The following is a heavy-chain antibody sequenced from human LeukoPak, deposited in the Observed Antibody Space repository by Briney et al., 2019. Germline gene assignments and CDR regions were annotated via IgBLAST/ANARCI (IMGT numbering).Heavy chain of an antibody. CDR1: GFTFINYW. Sequence: GGSLRLSCAASGFTFINYWMTWVRQAPGKGLEWVANIKPDGTEGYYVDSLKGRFTISRDNAKNTLYLQMNSLRAEDTAVYYCARVLLSSSINWGQGTLVTVSS. CDR2: IKPDGTEG. D-gene: IGHD6-13*01. V-gene: IGHV3-7*01. J-gene: IGHJ4*02. CDR3: ARVLLSSSIN.